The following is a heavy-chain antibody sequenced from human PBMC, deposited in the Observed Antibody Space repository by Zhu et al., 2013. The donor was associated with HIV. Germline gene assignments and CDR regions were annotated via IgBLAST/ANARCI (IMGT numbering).Heavy chain of an antibody. D-gene: IGHD2-2*01. V-gene: IGHV1-69*01. CDR2: IIPIFGTA. Sequence: QVQLVQSGAEVKKPGSSVKVSCKASGGTFSSYAISWVRQAPGQGLEWMGGIIPIFGTANYAQKFQGRVTITADESTSTAYMELSSLRSEDTAVYYCARDQVADIVVVPAAMRGRWFDPWGQGTLVTVSS. CDR1: GGTFSSYA. CDR3: ARDQVADIVVVPAAMRGRWFDP. J-gene: IGHJ5*02.